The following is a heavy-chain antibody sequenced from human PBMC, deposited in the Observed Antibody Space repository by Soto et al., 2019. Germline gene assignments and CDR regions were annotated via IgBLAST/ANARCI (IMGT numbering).Heavy chain of an antibody. CDR3: ARGYGYYSAYYFDY. D-gene: IGHD5-18*01. Sequence: SETLSLTCAVYGGSFSGYYWSWIRQPPGKGLEWIGEINHSGSTNYNPSLKSRVTISVDTTKNQFSLKLSSVTAADTAVYYCARGYGYYSAYYFDYWGQGTLVTVSS. CDR1: GGSFSGYY. CDR2: INHSGST. J-gene: IGHJ4*02. V-gene: IGHV4-34*01.